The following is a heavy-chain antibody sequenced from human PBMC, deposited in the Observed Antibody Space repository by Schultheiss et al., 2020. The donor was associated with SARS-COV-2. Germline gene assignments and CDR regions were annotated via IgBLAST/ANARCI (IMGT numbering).Heavy chain of an antibody. V-gene: IGHV3-21*01. CDR2: ISSSSSYI. D-gene: IGHD2-2*02. CDR3: ARGPYCSSTSCYKRPYYYYYYMDV. J-gene: IGHJ6*03. Sequence: GGSLRLSCAASGFTFSSYAMHWVRQAPGKGLEWVSSISSSSSYIYYADSVKGRFTISRDNAKNSLYLQMNSLRAEDTAVYYCARGPYCSSTSCYKRPYYYYYYMDVWGKGTTFTVSS. CDR1: GFTFSSYA.